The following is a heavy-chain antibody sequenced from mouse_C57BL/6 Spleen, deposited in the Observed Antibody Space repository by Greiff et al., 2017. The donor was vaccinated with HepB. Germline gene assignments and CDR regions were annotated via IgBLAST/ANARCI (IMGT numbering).Heavy chain of an antibody. J-gene: IGHJ2*01. D-gene: IGHD2-1*01. V-gene: IGHV1-53*01. Sequence: QVHVKQPGTELVKPGASVKLSCKASGYTFTSYWMHWVKQRPGQGLEWIGNINPSNGGTNYNEKFKSKATLTVDKSSSTAYMQLSSLTSEDSAVYYCARERGNSYFDYWGQGTTLTVSS. CDR1: GYTFTSYW. CDR3: ARERGNSYFDY. CDR2: INPSNGGT.